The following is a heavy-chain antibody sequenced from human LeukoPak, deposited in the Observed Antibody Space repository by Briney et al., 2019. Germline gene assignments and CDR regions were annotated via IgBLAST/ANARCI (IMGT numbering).Heavy chain of an antibody. V-gene: IGHV3-53*01. CDR2: IYSGGST. CDR1: GFTVSSNY. D-gene: IGHD2-21*01. Sequence: PGGSLRLSCAASGFTVSSNYMSWVRQAPGKGLEWVSVIYSGGSTYYADSVKGRFTISRDNSKNTLYLQMNSLRAEDTAVYYCAKDSPAIESDYWGQGTLVTVSS. J-gene: IGHJ4*02. CDR3: AKDSPAIESDY.